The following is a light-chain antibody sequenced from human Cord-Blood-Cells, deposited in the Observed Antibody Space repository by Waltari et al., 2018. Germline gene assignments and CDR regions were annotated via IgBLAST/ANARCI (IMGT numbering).Light chain of an antibody. CDR3: QQYGSSPFT. CDR1: QSVSSSY. Sequence: ELVLTQSPGPLSLSPGERATLSCRASQSVSSSYLAWYQQKPGQAPRLLIYGASSRATGIPDRFSGSGSGTDVTLTISRLEPEDFAVYYCQQYGSSPFTFGPGTKVDIK. V-gene: IGKV3-20*01. CDR2: GAS. J-gene: IGKJ3*01.